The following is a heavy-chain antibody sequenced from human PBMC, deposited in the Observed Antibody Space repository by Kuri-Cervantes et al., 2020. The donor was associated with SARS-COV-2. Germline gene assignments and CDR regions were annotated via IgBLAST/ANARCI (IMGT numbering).Heavy chain of an antibody. CDR3: ARIRHPYWYFDL. J-gene: IGHJ2*01. Sequence: SETLSLTCAVYGGSFSGYYWSWIRQPPGKGLEWIGEINRSGSTNYNPSVKSRVTISVDTSKNQFSLKLSSVTAADTAVYYCARIRHPYWYFDLWGRGTLVTVSS. D-gene: IGHD1-1*01. CDR1: GGSFSGYY. V-gene: IGHV4-34*01. CDR2: INRSGST.